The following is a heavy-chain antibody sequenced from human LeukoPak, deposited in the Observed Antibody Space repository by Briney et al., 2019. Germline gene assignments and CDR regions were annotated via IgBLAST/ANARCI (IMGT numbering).Heavy chain of an antibody. CDR2: IYYSGST. CDR1: GGSFSSGGYS. V-gene: IGHV4-31*03. Sequence: PSETLSLTCTVSGGSFSSGGYSWSWIRQHPGKGLEWIGYIYYSGSTYYNPSLKSRVTISVDTSKNQFSLKLSSVTAADTAVYYCARDSGSYYGPFDYWGQGTLVTVSS. J-gene: IGHJ4*02. D-gene: IGHD1-26*01. CDR3: ARDSGSYYGPFDY.